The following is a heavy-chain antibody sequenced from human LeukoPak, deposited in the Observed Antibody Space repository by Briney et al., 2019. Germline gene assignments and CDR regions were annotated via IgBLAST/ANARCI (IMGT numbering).Heavy chain of an antibody. V-gene: IGHV3-30*03. J-gene: IGHJ4*02. D-gene: IGHD6-13*01. Sequence: PGGSLRLSCAASGFTLSSYGMHWVRQAPGKGLEWVAVTSYDGRKKYYVDSVKGRFTISRDTSKNTLYLQMNSLRTEGTAIYYCARDLSSSWALDYWGQGTLVTVSS. CDR1: GFTLSSYG. CDR2: TSYDGRKK. CDR3: ARDLSSSWALDY.